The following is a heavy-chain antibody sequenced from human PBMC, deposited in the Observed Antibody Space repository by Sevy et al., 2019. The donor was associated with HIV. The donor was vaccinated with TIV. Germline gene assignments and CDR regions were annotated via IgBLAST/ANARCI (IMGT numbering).Heavy chain of an antibody. CDR2: INPSGGST. Sequence: ASVKVSCKASGYTFTSQYMHWVRQAPGQGLEWMGIINPSGGSTSYAQKFQGRVTMARDTSTSTVYMELSSLRSEDTAVYFCARDSDNYDILTGYYPFDYWGPGTLVTVSS. J-gene: IGHJ4*02. CDR1: GYTFTSQY. CDR3: ARDSDNYDILTGYYPFDY. D-gene: IGHD3-9*01. V-gene: IGHV1-46*01.